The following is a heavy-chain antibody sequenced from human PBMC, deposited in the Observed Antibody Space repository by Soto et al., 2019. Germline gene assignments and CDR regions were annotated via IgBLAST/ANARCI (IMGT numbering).Heavy chain of an antibody. V-gene: IGHV4-59*01. CDR2: IYYSGST. J-gene: IGHJ6*02. CDR1: GGSISSYY. CDR3: AREGLTGTIGLYYYYGMDV. D-gene: IGHD1-7*01. Sequence: QVQLQESGPGLVKPSETLSLTCTVSGGSISSYYWSWIRQPPGKGLEWIGYIYYSGSTNYNPSLKSRGPISVDTSKNQFSLKLSSVTAADTAVYYWAREGLTGTIGLYYYYGMDVWGQGTTVTVSS.